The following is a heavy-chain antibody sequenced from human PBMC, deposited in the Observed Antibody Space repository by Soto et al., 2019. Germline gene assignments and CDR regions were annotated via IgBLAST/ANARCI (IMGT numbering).Heavy chain of an antibody. D-gene: IGHD2-21*02. CDR2: IYHSGST. V-gene: IGHV4-59*12. J-gene: IGHJ6*02. Sequence: SETLSLTCTVSGGCIGIYYWDGPRQPPGRGLEWIGDIYHSGSTTYNPSLKSRVTISVDTSKNQFSLHLSSVTAADTAVYFCAREDDGGDTLDVWGQGTTVTVSS. CDR1: GGCIGIYY. CDR3: AREDDGGDTLDV.